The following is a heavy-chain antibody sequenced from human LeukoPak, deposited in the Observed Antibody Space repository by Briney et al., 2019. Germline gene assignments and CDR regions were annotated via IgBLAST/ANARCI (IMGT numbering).Heavy chain of an antibody. CDR1: GFTFSSYA. D-gene: IGHD3-22*01. J-gene: IGHJ4*02. Sequence: GGSLRLSCAASGFTFSSYAMSWVRQAPGKGLEWVSAISGSGGSAYYADSVKGRFTISRDNSKNTLYLQMNSLRAEDMAVYYCAKGPYYYDSSGYPNYLDYWGQGTLVTVSS. CDR2: ISGSGGSA. CDR3: AKGPYYYDSSGYPNYLDY. V-gene: IGHV3-23*01.